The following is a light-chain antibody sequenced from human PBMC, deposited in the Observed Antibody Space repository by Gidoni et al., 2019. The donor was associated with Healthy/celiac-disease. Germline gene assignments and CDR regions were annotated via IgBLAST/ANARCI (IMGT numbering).Light chain of an antibody. J-gene: IGKJ2*01. CDR3: QQGYSTSYT. CDR1: QSISSY. V-gene: IGKV1-39*01. CDR2: AAS. Sequence: DIQMTQSPSSRSASVGDRVTSPCRASQSISSYLNWYQQKPGQAPQLLIYAASSLQSGVPSRFSGSGSGTDFTLNISSVEPEDFATYYCQQGYSTSYTFGQGTKLEIK.